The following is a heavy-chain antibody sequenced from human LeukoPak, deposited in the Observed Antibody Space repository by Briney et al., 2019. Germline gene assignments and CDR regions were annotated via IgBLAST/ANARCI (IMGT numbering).Heavy chain of an antibody. J-gene: IGHJ4*02. CDR1: GGTFSSYA. Sequence: GASVKVSCKASGGTFSSYAISWVRQAPGQGLEWMGGIIPIFGTANYAQKFQGRVTITTDESTSTAYMELSSLRSEDTAVYYCARVRGDSSGYYPFDYWGQGTLVTVSS. CDR2: IIPIFGTA. D-gene: IGHD3-22*01. CDR3: ARVRGDSSGYYPFDY. V-gene: IGHV1-69*05.